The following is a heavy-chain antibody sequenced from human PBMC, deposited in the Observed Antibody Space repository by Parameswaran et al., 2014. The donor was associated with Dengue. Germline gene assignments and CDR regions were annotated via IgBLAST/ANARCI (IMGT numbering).Heavy chain of an antibody. D-gene: IGHD3-22*01. CDR3: ARAAYDYDTSYLTGDAFKT. V-gene: IGHV3-53*04. CDR1: GLTGRIHF. Sequence: GESLKISCAASGLTGRIHFMNWVRQAPGKGLEWISLINSGGSTYYADSVKGRFTISRHNSNNTVSLQMNNLRSDDTAVYYCARAAYDYDTSYLTGDAFKTWGHGTMVTVSS. J-gene: IGHJ3*01. CDR2: INSGGST.